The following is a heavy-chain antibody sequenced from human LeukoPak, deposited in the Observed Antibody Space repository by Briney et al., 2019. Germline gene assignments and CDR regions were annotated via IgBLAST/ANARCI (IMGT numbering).Heavy chain of an antibody. CDR1: GFTFSSYS. J-gene: IGHJ4*02. CDR3: ARARVTMIVVVIGYYFDY. CDR2: ISSSSSYI. D-gene: IGHD3-22*01. V-gene: IGHV3-21*01. Sequence: PGGSLRLSCAASGFTFSSYSMNWVRQAPGKGLEWVSSISSSSSYIYYADSVKGRFTISRDNAKNSLYLQMNSLRAEDTAVYYCARARVTMIVVVIGYYFDYWGQGTLVTVSS.